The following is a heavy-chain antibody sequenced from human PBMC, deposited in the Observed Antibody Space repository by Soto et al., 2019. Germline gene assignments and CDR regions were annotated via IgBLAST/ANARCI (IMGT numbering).Heavy chain of an antibody. CDR3: ARGSPGYPTAAFDI. D-gene: IGHD6-25*01. CDR1: GYTFTSYD. CDR2: MNPNSGNT. V-gene: IGHV1-8*01. J-gene: IGHJ3*02. Sequence: GASVKVSCKASGYTFTSYDINWVRQATGQGLEWMGWMNPNSGNTGYAQKFQGRVTMTRNTSISTAYMELSSLRSEDTAVYYCARGSPGYPTAAFDIWGQGTMVTVSS.